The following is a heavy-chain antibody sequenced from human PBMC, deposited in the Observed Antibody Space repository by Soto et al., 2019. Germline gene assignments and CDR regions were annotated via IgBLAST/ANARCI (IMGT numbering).Heavy chain of an antibody. CDR3: ARDRGEFSGYGSWDYYHYYYMDV. CDR2: IYYSGST. CDR1: GGSISNYY. V-gene: IGHV4-59*01. Sequence: SETLSLTCTVSGGSISNYYWSWIRQPPGKGLEWIGYIYYSGSTNYNPSLKSRVTLSVDTSKNQFSLRLTSVTAADTAVYYCARDRGEFSGYGSWDYYHYYYMDVWGKGTTVTVSS. J-gene: IGHJ6*03. D-gene: IGHD5-12*01.